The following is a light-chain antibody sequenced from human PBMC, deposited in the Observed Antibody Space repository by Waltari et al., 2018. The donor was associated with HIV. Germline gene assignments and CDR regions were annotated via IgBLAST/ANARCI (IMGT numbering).Light chain of an antibody. V-gene: IGLV3-21*04. CDR1: NISSKS. J-gene: IGLJ3*02. Sequence: SYVLTQPPSVSVAPGAAATIYCGGWNISSKSVHWYRPRPGQAPVVVIRVNSYRPSGIPDRFSGSTSGNTATLTISRVEVGDEADYYCQVWDSTNHHVVFGGGTELTVL. CDR2: VNS. CDR3: QVWDSTNHHVV.